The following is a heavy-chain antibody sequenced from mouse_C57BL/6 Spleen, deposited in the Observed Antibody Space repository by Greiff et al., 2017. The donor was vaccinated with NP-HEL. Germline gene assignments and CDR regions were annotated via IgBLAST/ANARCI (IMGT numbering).Heavy chain of an antibody. CDR3: ARSGLGRPGFAY. CDR1: GYSFTGYY. CDR2: INPSTGGT. Sequence: VQLQQSGPELVKPGASVKLSCKASGYSFTGYYMNWVKQSPEKSLEWIGEINPSTGGTTYNQKFKAKATLTVDKSSSTAYMQLKSLTSEDSAVYYCARSGLGRPGFAYWGQGTLVTVSA. V-gene: IGHV1-42*01. J-gene: IGHJ3*01. D-gene: IGHD3-2*02.